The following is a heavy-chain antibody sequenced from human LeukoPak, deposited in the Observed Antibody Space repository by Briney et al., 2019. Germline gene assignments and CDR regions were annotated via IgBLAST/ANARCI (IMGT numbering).Heavy chain of an antibody. J-gene: IGHJ5*02. Sequence: SETLSLTCTVSGGSISSYYWSWIRQPPGKGLEWIGYIYYSGSTNYNPSLKSRVTISVDTSKNQFSLKLSSVTAADTAVYYCARGGNFSWFDPWGQETLVTVSS. CDR2: IYYSGST. CDR1: GGSISSYY. CDR3: ARGGNFSWFDP. D-gene: IGHD4-23*01. V-gene: IGHV4-59*01.